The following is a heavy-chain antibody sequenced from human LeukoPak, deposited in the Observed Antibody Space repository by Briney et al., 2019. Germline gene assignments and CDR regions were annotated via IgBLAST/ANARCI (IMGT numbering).Heavy chain of an antibody. Sequence: GGSLRLSCAASGFTFSSFEMNWVRQAPGKGLEWVSAISGSGGSTYYADSVKGRFTISRDNSKNTLYLQMNSLRAEDTAVYYCARDRYSYGYFDYWGQGTLVTVSS. CDR1: GFTFSSFE. D-gene: IGHD5-18*01. J-gene: IGHJ4*02. CDR3: ARDRYSYGYFDY. V-gene: IGHV3-23*01. CDR2: ISGSGGST.